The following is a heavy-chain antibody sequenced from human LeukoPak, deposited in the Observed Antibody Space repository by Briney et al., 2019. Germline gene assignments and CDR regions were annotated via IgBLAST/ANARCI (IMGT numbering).Heavy chain of an antibody. Sequence: SEALSLTCAVYGGSFSGYYWSWIRQPPGKGLEWIGEINHSGSTNYNPSLKSRVTISVDTSKNQFSLKLSSVTAADTAVYYCARGLSAWFGELLYYFDYWGQGTPVTVSS. V-gene: IGHV4-34*01. D-gene: IGHD3-10*01. CDR3: ARGLSAWFGELLYYFDY. CDR2: INHSGST. J-gene: IGHJ4*02. CDR1: GGSFSGYY.